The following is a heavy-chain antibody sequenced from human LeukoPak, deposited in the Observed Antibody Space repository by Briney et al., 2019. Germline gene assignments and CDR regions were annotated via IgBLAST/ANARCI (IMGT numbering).Heavy chain of an antibody. CDR1: GFTFSSFS. CDR3: ARDFAWSFHY. CDR2: ISSRSGTI. Sequence: PGGSLRLSCAASGFTFSSFSMNWVRQVPGKGLEWVAYISSRSGTITYADSVKGRFTISRDDAKNSLYLQMNSLRDEDTAVYCCARDFAWSFHYWGQGTLVTVSS. V-gene: IGHV3-48*02. D-gene: IGHD3-9*01. J-gene: IGHJ4*02.